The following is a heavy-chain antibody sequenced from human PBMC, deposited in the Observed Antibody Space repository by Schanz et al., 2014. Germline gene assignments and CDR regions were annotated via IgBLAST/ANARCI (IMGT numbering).Heavy chain of an antibody. J-gene: IGHJ3*02. Sequence: LVESGGGVVQPGRSLRLSCAASGFTFSSYGMHWVRQVPGKGLEWVSGISDRGDGTNYGDSVRGRFTISRDNSKNTLYLQMSSLRAEDTALYYCAKDPHRDYGGKPQTFDIWGQGTMVTVS. CDR3: AKDPHRDYGGKPQTFDI. CDR2: ISDRGDGT. D-gene: IGHD4-17*01. CDR1: GFTFSSYG. V-gene: IGHV3-NL1*01.